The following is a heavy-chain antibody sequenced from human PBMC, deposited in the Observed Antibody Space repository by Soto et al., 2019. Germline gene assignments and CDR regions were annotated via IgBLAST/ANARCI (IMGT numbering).Heavy chain of an antibody. CDR1: GYSFTSYW. CDR3: ARYICCTAGILYGMYF. J-gene: IGHJ6*02. CDR2: IYPGDSDT. V-gene: IGHV5-51*01. D-gene: IGHD2-8*01. Sequence: GESLKISCKGSGYSFTSYWIGWVRQMPGKGLEWMGIIYPGDSDTRYSPSFQGQVTISADKSISTAYLQWSSLKASDTAMYYCARYICCTAGILYGMYFWGQGTKVPVSS.